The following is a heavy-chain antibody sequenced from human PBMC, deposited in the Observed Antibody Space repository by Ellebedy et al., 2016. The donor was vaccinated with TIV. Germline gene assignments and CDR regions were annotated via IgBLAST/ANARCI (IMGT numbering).Heavy chain of an antibody. Sequence: GESLKISCAASGFTFSSYGMHWVRQAPGRGLEGVAVIWNDGVNKYYADSVKGRFTISRDISKNTLDLQMNSLRAEDTAVYYCARDSFSSGWYYFDSWGQGTLVTVSS. CDR3: ARDSFSSGWYYFDS. J-gene: IGHJ4*02. V-gene: IGHV3-33*01. CDR1: GFTFSSYG. D-gene: IGHD6-13*01. CDR2: IWNDGVNK.